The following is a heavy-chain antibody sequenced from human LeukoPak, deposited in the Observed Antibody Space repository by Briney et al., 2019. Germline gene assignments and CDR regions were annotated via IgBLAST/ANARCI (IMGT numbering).Heavy chain of an antibody. J-gene: IGHJ4*02. V-gene: IGHV3-30-3*02. D-gene: IGHD2-15*01. Sequence: GRSLRLSCAASGFTFSSYAMHWVRQAPDKGLEWVAVISYDGSNKYYADSVKGRFTISRDNSKNTLYLQMNSLRAEDTAVYYCEGSGHTDFDYWGQGTLVTVSS. CDR3: EGSGHTDFDY. CDR1: GFTFSSYA. CDR2: ISYDGSNK.